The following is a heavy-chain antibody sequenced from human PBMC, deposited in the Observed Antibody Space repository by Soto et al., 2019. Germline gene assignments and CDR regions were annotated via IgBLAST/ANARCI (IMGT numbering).Heavy chain of an antibody. J-gene: IGHJ5*02. D-gene: IGHD2-2*01. V-gene: IGHV1-69*04. CDR3: ARDRCSSTSCYVHWFDP. Sequence: SVKVSCKASGGTFSSYTISWVRQAPGQGLEWMGRIIPILGIANYAQKFQGRVTITADKSTSTAYMELSSLRSEDTAVYYCARDRCSSTSCYVHWFDPWGQGTLVTVSS. CDR2: IIPILGIA. CDR1: GGTFSSYT.